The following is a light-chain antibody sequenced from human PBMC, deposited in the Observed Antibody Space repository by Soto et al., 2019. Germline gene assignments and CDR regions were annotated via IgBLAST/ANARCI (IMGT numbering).Light chain of an antibody. CDR1: QTINNY. V-gene: IGKV1-39*01. CDR2: GVS. J-gene: IGKJ4*01. Sequence: DIQMTQSPSSLSASVGDTVSITCRASQTINNYLNWHQHKAGKTPKLLIYGVSRLQSGVPSRFSGSGSGTDFTLTITGLQPEDFATYYCQQSYTSPLLSFGGGTEVEFK. CDR3: QQSYTSPLLS.